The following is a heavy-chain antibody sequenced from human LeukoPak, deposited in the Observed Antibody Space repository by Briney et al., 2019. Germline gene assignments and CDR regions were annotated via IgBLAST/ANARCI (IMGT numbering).Heavy chain of an antibody. J-gene: IGHJ4*02. Sequence: PGGSLRLSCAASGFTFSSYGMHWVRQAPGKGLEWVAVISYDGSNKYYADSVKGRFTISRDNSKNTLYLQMNSLRAEDTAVYYCAKDRGYYDSSGYWAVWGQGTLVTVSS. D-gene: IGHD3-22*01. CDR1: GFTFSSYG. CDR3: AKDRGYYDSSGYWAV. CDR2: ISYDGSNK. V-gene: IGHV3-30*18.